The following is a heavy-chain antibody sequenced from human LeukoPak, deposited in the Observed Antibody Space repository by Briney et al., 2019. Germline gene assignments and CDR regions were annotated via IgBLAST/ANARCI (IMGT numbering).Heavy chain of an antibody. D-gene: IGHD1-1*01. CDR2: ISSDGGNQ. V-gene: IGHV3-30*03. J-gene: IGHJ4*02. CDR1: GFTFSSFG. Sequence: PGGSLRLSRVASGFTFSSFGMHWVRQAPGKGLEWVAVISSDGGNQYYADSVEGRFTISRDNSKNTLYLQTNSLRPEDTAIYYCVAGRLGHNWNDALDYWGQGTLVTVSS. CDR3: VAGRLGHNWNDALDY.